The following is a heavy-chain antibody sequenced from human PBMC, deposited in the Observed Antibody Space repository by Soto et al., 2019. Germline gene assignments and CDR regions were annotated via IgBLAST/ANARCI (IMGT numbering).Heavy chain of an antibody. D-gene: IGHD3-22*01. V-gene: IGHV4-59*08. CDR1: GGSISSYY. J-gene: IGHJ4*02. CDR3: ARLYYPILDY. CDR2: IYYSGST. Sequence: QVQLQESGPGLVKPSETLSLTCTVSGGSISSYYWSWIRQPPGKGLEWIGYIYYSGSTNYNPSLKSRVTISVDTSKNQFSLKLSSVTAADTAVYYCARLYYPILDYWGQGTLVTVSS.